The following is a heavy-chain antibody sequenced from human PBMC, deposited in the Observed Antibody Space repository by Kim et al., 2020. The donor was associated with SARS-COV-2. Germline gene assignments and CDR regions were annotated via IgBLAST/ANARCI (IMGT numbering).Heavy chain of an antibody. J-gene: IGHJ4*02. Sequence: RSRPSLQGQVTISADKSISTAYLQWSSLKASDTAMYYCARQRIAVAGIDYWGQGTLVTVSS. D-gene: IGHD6-19*01. CDR3: ARQRIAVAGIDY. V-gene: IGHV5-51*01.